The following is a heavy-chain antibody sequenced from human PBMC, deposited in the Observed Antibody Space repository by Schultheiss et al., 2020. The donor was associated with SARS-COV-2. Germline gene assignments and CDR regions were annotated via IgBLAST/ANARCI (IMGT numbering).Heavy chain of an antibody. Sequence: GGSLRLSCAASGFTFSSYSMNWVRQAPGKGLEWVSYISSSSSTIYYADSVKGRFTISRDNAKNSLYLQMNSLRAEDTAVYYCARDKVAGGGEFDYWGQGTLVTVAS. CDR1: GFTFSSYS. CDR3: ARDKVAGGGEFDY. J-gene: IGHJ4*02. D-gene: IGHD3-16*01. CDR2: ISSSSSTI. V-gene: IGHV3-48*01.